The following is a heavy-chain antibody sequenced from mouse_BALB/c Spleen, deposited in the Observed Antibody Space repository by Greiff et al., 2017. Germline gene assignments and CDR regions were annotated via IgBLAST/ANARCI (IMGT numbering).Heavy chain of an antibody. CDR3: TRDRSPYAMDY. CDR2: ISSGGSYT. Sequence: DVQLVESGGGLVKPGGSLKLSCAASGFTFSSYTMSWVRQTPEKRLEWVATISSGGSYTYYPDSVKGRFTISRDNAKNTLYLQMSSLKSEDTAMYYCTRDRSPYAMDYWGQGTSVTVSS. CDR1: GFTFSSYT. V-gene: IGHV5-6-4*01. J-gene: IGHJ4*01.